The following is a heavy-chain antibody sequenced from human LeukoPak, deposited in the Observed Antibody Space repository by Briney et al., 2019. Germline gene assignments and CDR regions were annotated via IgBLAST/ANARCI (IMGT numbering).Heavy chain of an antibody. CDR1: GFTFSSYA. J-gene: IGHJ4*02. D-gene: IGHD4-23*01. Sequence: GGSLRLSCAASGFTFSSYAMHWVRQAPGKGLEWVSSISSSSSYIYYADSVKGRFTISRDNAKNSLYLQMNSLRAEDTAVYYCARLTVVTPDEFDYWGQGTLVTVSS. CDR3: ARLTVVTPDEFDY. V-gene: IGHV3-21*01. CDR2: ISSSSSYI.